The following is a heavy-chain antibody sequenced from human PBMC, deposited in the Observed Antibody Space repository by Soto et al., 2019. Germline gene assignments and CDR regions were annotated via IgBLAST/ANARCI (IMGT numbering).Heavy chain of an antibody. V-gene: IGHV4-31*03. CDR2: IYYSGST. CDR1: GGSISSGGYY. J-gene: IGHJ3*02. D-gene: IGHD3-9*01. CDR3: ARGENYYILSGYPWVYAFDI. Sequence: QVQLQESGPGLMKPSQTLSLTCTVSGGSISSGGYYWSWIRQHPGKGLEWTGYIYYSGSTSFNPSHTGRVTISGDTSKNQFPLKLSSVTAADTAGYYCARGENYYILSGYPWVYAFDIWGQGTMVTVSS.